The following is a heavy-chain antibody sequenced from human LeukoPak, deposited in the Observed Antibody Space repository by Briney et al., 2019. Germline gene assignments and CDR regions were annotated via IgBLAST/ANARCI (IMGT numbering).Heavy chain of an antibody. CDR3: ARVRSYPGWFDP. V-gene: IGHV4-59*12. Sequence: SETLSLTCTVSGGSISSYYWSWIRQPPGKGLEWIGYIYYSGSTNYNPSLKSRVTISVDTSKNQFSLKLSSVTAADTAVYYCARVRSYPGWFDPWGQGTLVTVSS. D-gene: IGHD1-26*01. J-gene: IGHJ5*02. CDR1: GGSISSYY. CDR2: IYYSGST.